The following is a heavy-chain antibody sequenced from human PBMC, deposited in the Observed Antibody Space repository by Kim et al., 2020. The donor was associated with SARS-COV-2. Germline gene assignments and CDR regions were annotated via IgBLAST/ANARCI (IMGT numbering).Heavy chain of an antibody. V-gene: IGHV3-15*01. CDR1: GFTFSNAW. J-gene: IGHJ6*01. Sequence: GGSLRLSCAASGFTFSNAWMSWVRQAPGKGLEWVGRIKSKTDGGTTDYAAHVXGRSTISRDDSKNTLDLQMNSLKTXXTAVXDCELDKEQPLVLTYGMD. CDR2: IKSKTDGGTT. D-gene: IGHD6-13*01. CDR3: ELDKEQPLVLTYGMD.